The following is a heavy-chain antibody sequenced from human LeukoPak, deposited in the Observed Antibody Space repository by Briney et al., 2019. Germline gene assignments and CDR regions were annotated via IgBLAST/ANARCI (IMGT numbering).Heavy chain of an antibody. J-gene: IGHJ6*03. CDR2: IYTSGST. Sequence: PSETLSLTCTVSGGSINSYYWSWIRQPAGKGLEWIGRIYTSGSTNYNPSLKSRVTMSVDTSKNQFSLKLSSVTAADTAVYYCAGAGGEQQLEYYYYYYYMDVWGKGTTVTVSS. D-gene: IGHD6-13*01. CDR1: GGSINSYY. V-gene: IGHV4-4*07. CDR3: AGAGGEQQLEYYYYYYYMDV.